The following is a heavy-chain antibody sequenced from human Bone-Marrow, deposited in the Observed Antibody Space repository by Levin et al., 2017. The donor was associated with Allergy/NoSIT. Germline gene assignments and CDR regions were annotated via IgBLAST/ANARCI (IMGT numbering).Heavy chain of an antibody. CDR3: ARLGAGDRSADGYFDY. D-gene: IGHD3-10*01. CDR1: GDSITSSH. J-gene: IGHJ4*02. V-gene: IGHV4-59*08. Sequence: TTSETLSLTCTVSGDSITSSHWSWIRQPPGKGLEWIGYIYYTAYTYYNQNTNYNPSLKGRVTISLDAPKNQFSLNLKSVTAADVAVYYCARLGAGDRSADGYFDYWGQGILVTVSS. CDR2: IYYTAYTYYNQNT.